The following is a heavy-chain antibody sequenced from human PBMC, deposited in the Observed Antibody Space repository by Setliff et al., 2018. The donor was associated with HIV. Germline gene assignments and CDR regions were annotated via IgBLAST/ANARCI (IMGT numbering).Heavy chain of an antibody. V-gene: IGHV1-46*01. D-gene: IGHD2-2*01. Sequence: ASVKVSCKAFGYTFTSYFLHWVRQAPGQGLEWLGIIDPNGGAANNAQKLQGRLTVTTDTSTGTLYMELSNLRSDDSAVYYCARAGGGATDQAFDIWGQGTMVTVSS. CDR3: ARAGGGATDQAFDI. CDR1: GYTFTSYF. CDR2: IDPNGGAA. J-gene: IGHJ3*02.